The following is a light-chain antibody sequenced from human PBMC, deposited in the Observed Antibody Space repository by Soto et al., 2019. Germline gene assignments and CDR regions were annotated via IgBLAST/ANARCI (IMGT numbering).Light chain of an antibody. V-gene: IGLV2-14*01. Sequence: QSALAQPSSVSGSPGQSITISCTGTSTDVGGYNYVSWYQHHPGKGPKLLIYEVNNRPSGVSDRFSGSKSGNKASLTISNLEAEDESDYYCSSYTSSSTLNVLFGGGTKVTVL. CDR1: STDVGGYNY. CDR3: SSYTSSSTLNVL. J-gene: IGLJ2*01. CDR2: EVN.